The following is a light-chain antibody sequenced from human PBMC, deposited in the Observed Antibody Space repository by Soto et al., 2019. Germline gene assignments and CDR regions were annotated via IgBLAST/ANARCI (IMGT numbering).Light chain of an antibody. Sequence: EIVLTQSPVTLSLSPGERATLSCRASQRVTTFLAWYQQKHGQAPRPLIYDASKRATGSQARFSDSEYGTDLTLHIRRLEPEDFAVYYCQQRTNRPLTMGGETKVEIK. V-gene: IGKV3-11*01. J-gene: IGKJ4*02. CDR1: QRVTTF. CDR2: DAS. CDR3: QQRTNRPLT.